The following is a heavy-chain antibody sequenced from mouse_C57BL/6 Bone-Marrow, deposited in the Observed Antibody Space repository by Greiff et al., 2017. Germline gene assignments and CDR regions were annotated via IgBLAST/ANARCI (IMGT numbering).Heavy chain of an antibody. D-gene: IGHD2-3*01. CDR3: ARSIYDGYYGAMDY. Sequence: VQLQQPGAELVKPGASVKLSCKASGYTFTSYWMQWVKQRPGQGLEWIGEIDPSDSYTNYNQKFKGKATLTVDTSSSTAYMQLSSLTSEDSAVYYCARSIYDGYYGAMDYWGQGTSVTVSS. CDR2: IDPSDSYT. V-gene: IGHV1-50*01. CDR1: GYTFTSYW. J-gene: IGHJ4*01.